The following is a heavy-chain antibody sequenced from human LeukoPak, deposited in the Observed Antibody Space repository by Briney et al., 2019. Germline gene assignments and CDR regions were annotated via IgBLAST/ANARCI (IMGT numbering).Heavy chain of an antibody. CDR2: IYYSGST. V-gene: IGHV4-59*01. J-gene: IGHJ3*02. CDR1: GGSISNYY. CDR3: ARNVADIVVVPTAMEGAFDI. D-gene: IGHD2-2*01. Sequence: SETLSLTCTVSGGSISNYYWSWVRQPPGKGLEWIGYIYYSGSTNYNPSLKSRVTISVDMSKNQFSLKLSSVTAADTAVYYCARNVADIVVVPTAMEGAFDIWGQGTMVIVSS.